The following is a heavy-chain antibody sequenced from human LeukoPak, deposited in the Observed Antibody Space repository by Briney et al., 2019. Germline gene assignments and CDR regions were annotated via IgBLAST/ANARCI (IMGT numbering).Heavy chain of an antibody. V-gene: IGHV4-39*07. CDR2: IYYSGST. J-gene: IGHJ3*02. D-gene: IGHD4-17*01. CDR3: AHTVTTSGVAFDI. Sequence: SETLSLTCTVSGGSISSSSYYWGWIRQPPGKGLEWIGSIYYSGSTYSNPSLKSRVTISVDTSKTQFSLKLSSVPAADTAVYYCAHTVTTSGVAFDIWGQGTMVTVSS. CDR1: GGSISSSSYY.